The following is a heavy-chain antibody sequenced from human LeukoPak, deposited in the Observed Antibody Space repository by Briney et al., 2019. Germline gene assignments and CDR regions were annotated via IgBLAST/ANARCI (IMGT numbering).Heavy chain of an antibody. V-gene: IGHV4-30-4*01. CDR1: GGSISSGDYY. J-gene: IGHJ6*04. CDR2: IYYSGST. Sequence: PSQTLFLTCTVSGGSISSGDYYWSWIRQPPGKGLEWIGYIYYSGSTYYNPSLKSRVTISVDTSKNQFSLKLSSVTAADTAVYYCARDLEGYSGYDMVYYYGMDVWGKGTTVTVSS. D-gene: IGHD5-12*01. CDR3: ARDLEGYSGYDMVYYYGMDV.